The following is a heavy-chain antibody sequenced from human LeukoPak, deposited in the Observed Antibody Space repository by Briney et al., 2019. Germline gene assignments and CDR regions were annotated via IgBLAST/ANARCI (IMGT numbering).Heavy chain of an antibody. J-gene: IGHJ4*02. D-gene: IGHD2-21*02. Sequence: PGGSLLLSCAASGFHFANHAMSWGRQPPGKGLELVSAISGGGDITYYAHSVTGRFTISRDNSKDTLFLQMHSLRPGDTAVYYCVREDTPATANYWGQGTLVTISS. CDR3: VREDTPATANY. CDR2: ISGGGDIT. V-gene: IGHV3-23*01. CDR1: GFHFANHA.